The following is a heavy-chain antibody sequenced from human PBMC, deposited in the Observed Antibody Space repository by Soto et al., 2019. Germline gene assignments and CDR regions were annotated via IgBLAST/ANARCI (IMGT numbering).Heavy chain of an antibody. CDR1: GFTFSSYE. V-gene: IGHV3-48*03. CDR2: ISSSGSTI. CDR3: ARDYYYDSSGYWGDAFDI. J-gene: IGHJ3*02. D-gene: IGHD3-22*01. Sequence: PGGSLRLSCAASGFTFSSYEMNWVRQAPGKGLEWVSYISSSGSTIYYADSVKGRFTISRDNAKNSLYLQMNSLRAEDTAVYYCARDYYYDSSGYWGDAFDIWGQGTMVTVSS.